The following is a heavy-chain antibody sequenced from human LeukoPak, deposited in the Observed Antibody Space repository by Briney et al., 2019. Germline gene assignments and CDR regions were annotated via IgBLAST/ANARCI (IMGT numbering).Heavy chain of an antibody. CDR2: IYYSGST. CDR1: GGSVSSGSYY. J-gene: IGHJ4*02. CDR3: ARLGGLAVAGTNLDY. Sequence: SETLSLTCTVSGGSVSSGSYYWSWIRQPPGKGLEWIGYIYYSGSTNYNPSLKSRVTISVDTSKNQFSLKLSSVTAADTAVYYCARLGGLAVAGTNLDYWGQGTLVTVSS. D-gene: IGHD6-19*01. V-gene: IGHV4-61*01.